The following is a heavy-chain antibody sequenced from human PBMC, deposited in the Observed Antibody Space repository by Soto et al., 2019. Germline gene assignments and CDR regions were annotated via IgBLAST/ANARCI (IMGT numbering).Heavy chain of an antibody. Sequence: QLQLQESGPGLVKPSETLSLTCTVSGGSISSRSYYWGWIRQPPGKGLEWIGSIYYSGNTYYNPSLKSRVIISVDTSKNQFSLKLSSVTAADTAVYYCARLAVGANRAFDIWGQGTMVTVSS. J-gene: IGHJ3*02. V-gene: IGHV4-39*01. D-gene: IGHD1-26*01. CDR3: ARLAVGANRAFDI. CDR1: GGSISSRSYY. CDR2: IYYSGNT.